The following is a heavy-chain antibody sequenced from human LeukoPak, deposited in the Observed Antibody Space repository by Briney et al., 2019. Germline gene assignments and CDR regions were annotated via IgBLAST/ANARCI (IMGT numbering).Heavy chain of an antibody. Sequence: SETLSLTCTVSGGSISSYYWSWIRQPPGKGLEWIGYIYYSGSTNYNPSLKSRVAISVDTSKNQFSLKLSSVTAADTAVYYCARERPEYMITFGGVIAGDFDYWGQGTLVTVSS. CDR3: ARERPEYMITFGGVIAGDFDY. J-gene: IGHJ4*02. V-gene: IGHV4-59*12. CDR2: IYYSGST. D-gene: IGHD3-16*02. CDR1: GGSISSYY.